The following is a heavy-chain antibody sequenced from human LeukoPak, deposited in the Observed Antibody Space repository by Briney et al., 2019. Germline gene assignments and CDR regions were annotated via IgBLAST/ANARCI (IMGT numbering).Heavy chain of an antibody. Sequence: SETLSLTCTVSGYSISSGDYWGWIRQRPGKGLEWSGSSYYSGSTYYNPSLKSRVTISVDTSKNQFSLKLSSVTAADTAVYYCARGDSYGRNYYYYYYMDVWGKGTTVTVSS. J-gene: IGHJ6*03. CDR3: ARGDSYGRNYYYYYYMDV. CDR1: GYSISSGDY. CDR2: SYYSGST. V-gene: IGHV4-38-2*02. D-gene: IGHD5-18*01.